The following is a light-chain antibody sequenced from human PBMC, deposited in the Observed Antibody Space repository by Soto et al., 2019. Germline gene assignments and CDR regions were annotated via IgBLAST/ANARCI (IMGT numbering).Light chain of an antibody. CDR3: MQALQTPLT. J-gene: IGKJ5*01. CDR2: LGS. V-gene: IGKV2-28*01. CDR1: HSLLHSNGYNY. Sequence: DIVMTHSPLSLPVTPGEPASISCSSSHSLLHSNGYNYLDWYLQKPGQSPQLLIDLGSNRASGVPDRFSGSGSGTDFTLKISRVEAEDVGVYYCMQALQTPLTFGQGTRLEI.